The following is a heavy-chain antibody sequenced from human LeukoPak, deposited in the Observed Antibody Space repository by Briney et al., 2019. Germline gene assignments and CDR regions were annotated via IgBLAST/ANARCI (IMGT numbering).Heavy chain of an antibody. CDR1: GFTVRHYW. D-gene: IGHD3-16*01. V-gene: IGHV3-74*01. CDR3: VRGGTRYAFDC. J-gene: IGHJ4*02. CDR2: ITNDGSTT. Sequence: PGGSLRLSCAASGFTVRHYWMHWVRQAPGEGLMWVSLITNDGSTTDYADYVKGRFTIPRDTAKDTLYLQMNSLRAEATAVYYCVRGGTRYAFDCWGQGALVTVSS.